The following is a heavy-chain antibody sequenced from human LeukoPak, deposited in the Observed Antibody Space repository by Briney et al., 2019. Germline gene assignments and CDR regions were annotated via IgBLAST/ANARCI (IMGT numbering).Heavy chain of an antibody. D-gene: IGHD3-22*01. J-gene: IGHJ3*02. CDR3: ARPPSSGYYDAFDI. CDR1: GFTSIGYT. V-gene: IGHV3-21*01. CDR2: ISSSSSYI. Sequence: GGSLGLSCAASGFTSIGYTLNGVRQAPGTGLEGVSPISSSSSYIYYADSVKGRFTISRDNAKSSLYLQMNSLRAEDTAVYYCARPPSSGYYDAFDIWGQGTMVTVSS.